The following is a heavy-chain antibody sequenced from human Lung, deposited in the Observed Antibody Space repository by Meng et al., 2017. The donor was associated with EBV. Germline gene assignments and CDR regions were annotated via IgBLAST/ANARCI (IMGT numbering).Heavy chain of an antibody. Sequence: QVQLGQSGAEVKKPGASVKVSCKASGYTFTSYGLSWGRQAPGQGLEWMERIIRILGIANYAQKSQGRVTITADKSTSAAYMELSSLRSEDTAVYYCARVEVGITSGDYWGQGTLVTVSS. CDR1: GYTFTSYG. V-gene: IGHV1-69*04. D-gene: IGHD1-26*01. J-gene: IGHJ4*02. CDR3: ARVEVGITSGDY. CDR2: IIRILGIA.